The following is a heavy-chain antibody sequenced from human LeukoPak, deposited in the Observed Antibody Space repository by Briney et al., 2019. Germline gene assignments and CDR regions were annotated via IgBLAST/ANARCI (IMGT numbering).Heavy chain of an antibody. V-gene: IGHV3-33*01. J-gene: IGHJ5*02. D-gene: IGHD1-26*01. CDR2: IWYDGSNK. CDR3: ARDSRVIVGAMGS. CDR1: GFTFSSYG. Sequence: GGSLRLSCAASGFTFSSYGMHWVRQAPGKGLEWVAVIWYDGSNKYYADSVKGRFTISRDNSKNTLYLQMNSLRAEDTAAYYCARDSRVIVGAMGSWGQGTLVTVSS.